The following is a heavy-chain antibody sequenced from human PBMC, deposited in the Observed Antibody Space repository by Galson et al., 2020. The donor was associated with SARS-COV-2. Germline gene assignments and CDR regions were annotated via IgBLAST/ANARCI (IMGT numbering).Heavy chain of an antibody. CDR1: GGSISSSSYY. J-gene: IGHJ4*02. V-gene: IGHV4-39*01. D-gene: IGHD5-18*01. CDR2: IYYSGST. Sequence: SETLSLTCTVSGGSISSSSYYWGWIRQPPGKGLEWIGSIYYSGSTYYNPSLKSRVTISVDTSKNQFSLKLSSVTAADTAVYYCARQGGYSYGYWVFDYWGQGTLVTVSS. CDR3: ARQGGYSYGYWVFDY.